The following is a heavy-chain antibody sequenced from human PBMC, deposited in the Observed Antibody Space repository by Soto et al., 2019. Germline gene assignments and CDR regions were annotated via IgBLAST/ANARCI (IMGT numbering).Heavy chain of an antibody. CDR1: GGSFSGYY. D-gene: IGHD1-26*01. J-gene: IGHJ4*02. Sequence: QVQLQQWGARLLKPSETLSLTCAVYGGSFSGYYWSWIRQSPGKGLEWIGEINHRGRTNYNPSLKSRVSISVDTSKNQFSLKLSSVTAADTAVYYCARLPDSGSYLDYWGQGILVTVSS. CDR3: ARLPDSGSYLDY. V-gene: IGHV4-34*01. CDR2: INHRGRT.